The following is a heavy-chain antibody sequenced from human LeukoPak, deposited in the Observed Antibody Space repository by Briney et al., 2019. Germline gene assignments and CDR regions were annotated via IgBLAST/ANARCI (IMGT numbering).Heavy chain of an antibody. V-gene: IGHV4-34*01. Sequence: SETLSLTCAVYGGSFSGYYWSWIRQPPGKGLEWIGEINQSGTTKYNPSLKDRVTISVDTSKNQFSLKVKSVTAADTAVYYCAELYESGRSDWCFDLWGRGTLVTVSS. CDR3: AELYESGRSDWCFDL. CDR2: INQSGTT. CDR1: GGSFSGYY. J-gene: IGHJ2*01. D-gene: IGHD3-10*01.